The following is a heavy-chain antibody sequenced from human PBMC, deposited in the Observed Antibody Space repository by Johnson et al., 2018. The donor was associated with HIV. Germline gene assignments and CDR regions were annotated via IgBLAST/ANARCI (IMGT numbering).Heavy chain of an antibody. Sequence: QVQLVESGGGVVQPGRSLRLSCAASGFTFSSYGIHWVRQAPGKGLEWVAVIWYDGSNKYYADSVKGRFTISRDNAKNSLYLQMSSLRAEDTTIYYCARAGRGEMATAPLDAFDIWGQGTMVTVSS. J-gene: IGHJ3*02. CDR1: GFTFSSYG. V-gene: IGHV3-33*01. CDR2: IWYDGSNK. D-gene: IGHD5-24*01. CDR3: ARAGRGEMATAPLDAFDI.